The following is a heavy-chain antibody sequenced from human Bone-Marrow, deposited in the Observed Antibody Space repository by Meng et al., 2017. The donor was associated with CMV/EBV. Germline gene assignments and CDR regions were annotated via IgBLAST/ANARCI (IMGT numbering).Heavy chain of an antibody. CDR2: ISSSSYI. V-gene: IGHV3-21*01. D-gene: IGHD3-3*01. J-gene: IGHJ6*02. CDR3: ARDHREGGSITIFGVVIISYYGMDV. Sequence: GESPKISCAASGFTFSSYSLNWVRQAPGKGLEWVSSISSSSYIYYADSVKGRFTISRDNAKNSLYLQMNSLRAEDTAVYYCARDHREGGSITIFGVVIISYYGMDVWGQGTMVTGSS. CDR1: GFTFSSYS.